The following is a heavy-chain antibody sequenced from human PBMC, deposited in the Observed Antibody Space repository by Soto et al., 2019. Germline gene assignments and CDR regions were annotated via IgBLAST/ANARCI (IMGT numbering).Heavy chain of an antibody. Sequence: PSETLSLTCTVSGGSINSGDYYWTWVRQPPGKGLEWIGYIYHSGSTHSNPSLKIRVTISVDTSKNQFSLNLNSVTATDTAVYYCARGVGGYCSGSSCYDYYYYAMDVWGQGTTVTVSS. CDR1: GGSINSGDYY. CDR3: ARGVGGYCSGSSCYDYYYYAMDV. V-gene: IGHV4-30-4*01. D-gene: IGHD2-2*01. CDR2: IYHSGST. J-gene: IGHJ6*02.